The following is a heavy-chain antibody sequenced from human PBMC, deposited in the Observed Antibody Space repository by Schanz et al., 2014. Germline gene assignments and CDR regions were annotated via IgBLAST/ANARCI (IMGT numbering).Heavy chain of an antibody. CDR1: GFSVNTNY. D-gene: IGHD5-12*01. CDR2: IYIHSVST. Sequence: EVQLVESGGGLMQPGGSLRLSCAVSGFSVNTNYMSWVRQAPGKGLEWVSTIYIHSVSTNYADSVKGRFIISRDSSKNTLFLQMNSLRAEDTAVYFCARDEGREGYNLAFDVWGQGTLVTVSS. V-gene: IGHV3-53*01. J-gene: IGHJ3*01. CDR3: ARDEGREGYNLAFDV.